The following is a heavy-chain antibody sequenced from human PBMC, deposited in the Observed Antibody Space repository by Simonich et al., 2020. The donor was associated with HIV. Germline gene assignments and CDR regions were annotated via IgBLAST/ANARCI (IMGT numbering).Heavy chain of an antibody. CDR3: AREGTQLEDAFDI. CDR1: GYTFTVYY. V-gene: IGHV1-2*02. CDR2: INPNSGAT. J-gene: IGHJ3*02. Sequence: VQLVQSGAEVKKPGASVKVSCKASGYTFTVYYIHWVRQAPGQGLEWMGWINPNSGATEYGQKFQCRVTMTRDTSISTAYMELSRARSEDTAVYYCAREGTQLEDAFDIWGQGTQVTVSS. D-gene: IGHD1-1*01.